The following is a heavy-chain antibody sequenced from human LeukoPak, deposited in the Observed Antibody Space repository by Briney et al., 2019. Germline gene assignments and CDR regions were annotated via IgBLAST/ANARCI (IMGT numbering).Heavy chain of an antibody. CDR3: ARSAIAGADVWFDP. CDR1: GGSISSYY. V-gene: IGHV4-4*07. J-gene: IGHJ5*02. D-gene: IGHD6-19*01. Sequence: SETLSLTCTVSGGSISSYYWSWIRQPAGKGLEWIGRIYTSGSTNYNPSLKSRVTMSVDTSKNQFSLKLSSVTAADPAVYYCARSAIAGADVWFDPGGQETLVTVSS. CDR2: IYTSGST.